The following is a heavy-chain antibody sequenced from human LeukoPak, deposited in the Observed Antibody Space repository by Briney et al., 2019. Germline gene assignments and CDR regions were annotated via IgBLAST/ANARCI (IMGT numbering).Heavy chain of an antibody. V-gene: IGHV3-20*04. CDR3: ARARSLYYYYYMDV. J-gene: IGHJ6*03. CDR2: INWNGGST. Sequence: PGGSLRLSCAASGFTFDDYGMSWVRQAPGKGLEWVSGINWNGGSTGYADSVKGRFTISRDNAKNSLYLQMNSLRAEDTALYYCARARSLYYYYYMDVWGKGTTVTVSS. CDR1: GFTFDDYG.